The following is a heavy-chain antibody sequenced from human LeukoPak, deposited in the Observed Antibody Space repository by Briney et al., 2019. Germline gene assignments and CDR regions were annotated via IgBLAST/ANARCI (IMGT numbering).Heavy chain of an antibody. J-gene: IGHJ4*02. CDR1: RYTFTSYY. Sequence: ASVKVSCKASRYTFTSYYMHWVRQAPGQGLEWMGIINPSGGSTSYVGKFHGRVTMTRDTSASTVFMELSSLRSGDTAVYYCARGYYYDSSGRGAFFDYWGQGTLVTVSS. CDR2: INPSGGST. CDR3: ARGYYYDSSGRGAFFDY. D-gene: IGHD3-22*01. V-gene: IGHV1-46*01.